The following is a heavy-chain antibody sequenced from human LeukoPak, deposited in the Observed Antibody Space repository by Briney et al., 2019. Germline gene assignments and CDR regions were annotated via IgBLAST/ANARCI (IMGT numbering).Heavy chain of an antibody. J-gene: IGHJ5*02. CDR2: IYYSGST. Sequence: RSSETLSLTCTVSGGSISSSSYYWGWIRQPPGKGLEWIGSIYYSGSTYYNPSLKSRVTISVDTSKNQFSLKLSSVTAADTAVYYCARHAVPNSSENWFDPWGRGTLVTVSS. CDR3: ARHAVPNSSENWFDP. CDR1: GGSISSSSYY. V-gene: IGHV4-39*01. D-gene: IGHD6-19*01.